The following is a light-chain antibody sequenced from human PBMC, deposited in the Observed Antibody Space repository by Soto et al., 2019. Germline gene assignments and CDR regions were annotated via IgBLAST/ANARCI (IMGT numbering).Light chain of an antibody. CDR1: QSISTY. CDR2: VAS. CDR3: QQSFTTPRT. Sequence: DIQMTQSPSSLSASVGDRVTITCRASQSISTYLHWYQQNPGKAPQLLIFVASSLHSGVPSRFSGSGSGTDFTLTISSLQPEDFATYYCQQSFTTPRTFGQGTKLDVK. V-gene: IGKV1-39*01. J-gene: IGKJ2*01.